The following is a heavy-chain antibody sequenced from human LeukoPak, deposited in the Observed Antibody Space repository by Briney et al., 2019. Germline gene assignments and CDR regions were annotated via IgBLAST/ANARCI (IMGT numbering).Heavy chain of an antibody. V-gene: IGHV4-31*03. CDR1: GGSISSGGYY. CDR3: ARLRYCSGGSCPGRFDP. Sequence: SETLSLTCTVSGGSISSGGYYWSWIRQHPGKGLEWIGYIYYSGSTYYNPSLKSRVTISVDTSKNQFSLKLSSVTAADTAVYYCARLRYCSGGSCPGRFDPWGQGTLVTVSS. D-gene: IGHD2-15*01. J-gene: IGHJ5*02. CDR2: IYYSGST.